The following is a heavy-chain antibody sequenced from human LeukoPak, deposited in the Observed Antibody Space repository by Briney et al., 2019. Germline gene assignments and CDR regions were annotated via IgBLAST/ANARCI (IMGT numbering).Heavy chain of an antibody. J-gene: IGHJ6*02. CDR3: AXVLTPPXYYGVDV. V-gene: IGHV4-59*01. CDR1: GDSISTYY. Sequence: SETLSLTCTVSGDSISTYYWSWIRQPPGKGLEWIGYIYYSGSTNYNPSLKSRVTISIDTSKNQFSLKLTSVTAADTAIYYCAXVLTPPXYYGVDVWGQGTTVTVSS. CDR2: IYYSGST. D-gene: IGHD2-15*01.